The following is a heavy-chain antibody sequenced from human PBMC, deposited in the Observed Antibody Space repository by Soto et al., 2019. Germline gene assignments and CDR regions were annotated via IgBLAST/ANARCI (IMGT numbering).Heavy chain of an antibody. CDR1: GFTFSSYA. CDR2: ISGSGGST. D-gene: IGHD5-12*01. CDR3: TTGNEWLRPDGMDV. V-gene: IGHV3-23*01. J-gene: IGHJ6*02. Sequence: GGSLRLSCAASGFTFSSYAMSWVRQAPGKGLEWVSAISGSGGSTYYADSVKGRFTISRDNSKNTLYLQMNSLKTEDTAVYYCTTGNEWLRPDGMDVWGQGTTVTVSS.